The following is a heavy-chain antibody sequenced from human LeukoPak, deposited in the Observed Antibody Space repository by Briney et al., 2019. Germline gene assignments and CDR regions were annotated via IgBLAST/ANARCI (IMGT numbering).Heavy chain of an antibody. CDR2: IKKDGSEK. D-gene: IGHD5-18*01. J-gene: IGHJ4*02. CDR3: ARDLSGVTGYTYGRGIDY. CDR1: GFIFSSYN. Sequence: GGSLRLSCAASGFIFSSYNMNWVHQAPGKGLEWVANIKKDGSEKYYVDSVKGRFTISRDNAKTSLYLQMNSLRAEDTAVYYCARDLSGVTGYTYGRGIDYWGQGTLVTVSS. V-gene: IGHV3-7*01.